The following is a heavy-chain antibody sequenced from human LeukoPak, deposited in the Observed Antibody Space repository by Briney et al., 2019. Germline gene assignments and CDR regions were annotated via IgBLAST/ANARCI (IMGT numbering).Heavy chain of an antibody. J-gene: IGHJ4*02. D-gene: IGHD3-22*01. V-gene: IGHV3-7*01. Sequence: GGSLRLSCAASGFTFSHFWMSWVRQAPGKGLEWVAYIKKTGSETYYADSVKGRFTISRDNAKNSLYLQTNSLRAEDTAVYYCARAQYYSDSTGYYYLHYWGQGTLVTVSS. CDR2: IKKTGSET. CDR1: GFTFSHFW. CDR3: ARAQYYSDSTGYYYLHY.